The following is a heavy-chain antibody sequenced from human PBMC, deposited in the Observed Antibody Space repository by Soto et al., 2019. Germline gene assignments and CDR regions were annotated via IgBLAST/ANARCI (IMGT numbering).Heavy chain of an antibody. D-gene: IGHD1-26*01. CDR2: ISWNSGSI. J-gene: IGHJ4*02. CDR1: GFTFDDYA. Sequence: EMQLVESGGGLVQPGRSLRLSCAASGFTFDDYAMHWVGQAPGKGLEWVSGISWNSGSIGYADTVKGRFTISRDNAKNSLYLQMNSLRPGDTDLYLSAKAHMWGGTEWETSFDSWGQGTLVTVSS. V-gene: IGHV3-9*01. CDR3: AKAHMWGGTEWETSFDS.